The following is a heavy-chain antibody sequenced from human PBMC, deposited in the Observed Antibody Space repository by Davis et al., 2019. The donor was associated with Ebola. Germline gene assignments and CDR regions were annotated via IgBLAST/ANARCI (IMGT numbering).Heavy chain of an antibody. CDR2: MNPNSGNT. V-gene: IGHV1-8*01. CDR1: GYTFTSYD. J-gene: IGHJ5*02. Sequence: ASVKVSCKASGYTFTSYDINWVRQATGQGLEWMGWMNPNSGNTGYAQKFQGRVTMTRNTSISTAYMELSSLRSEDTAVYYSARGGILWFGELLSGWFDPWGQGTLVTVSS. D-gene: IGHD3-10*01. CDR3: ARGGILWFGELLSGWFDP.